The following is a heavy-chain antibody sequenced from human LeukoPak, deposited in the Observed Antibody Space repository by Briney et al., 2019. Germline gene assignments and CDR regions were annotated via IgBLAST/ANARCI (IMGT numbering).Heavy chain of an antibody. D-gene: IGHD1-1*01. J-gene: IGHJ4*02. V-gene: IGHV1-69*04. Sequence: GASVKVSCKASGGTFSSYAISWVRQAPGQGLEWMGRIIPILGIANYAQKLQGRVTMTTDTSTSTAYMELRSLRSDDTAVYYCARDLGTGTTRTFDYWGQGTLVTVSS. CDR2: IIPILGIA. CDR3: ARDLGTGTTRTFDY. CDR1: GGTFSSYA.